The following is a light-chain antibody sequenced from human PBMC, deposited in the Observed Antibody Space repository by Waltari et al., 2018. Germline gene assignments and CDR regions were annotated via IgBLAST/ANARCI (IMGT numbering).Light chain of an antibody. Sequence: DIQMTQSPSSLSASVGDRVTITCRASQSISSYLNWYQQKPGKAPKLLIYAESSLQSGVPSRFSGSGSGTDFTLTISSLQPEDFATYYCQQSYSTPQMYTFGQGTKLEIK. CDR1: QSISSY. J-gene: IGKJ2*01. V-gene: IGKV1-39*01. CDR2: AES. CDR3: QQSYSTPQMYT.